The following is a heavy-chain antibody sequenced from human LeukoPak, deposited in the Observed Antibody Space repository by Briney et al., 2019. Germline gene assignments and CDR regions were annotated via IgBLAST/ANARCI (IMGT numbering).Heavy chain of an antibody. CDR1: GFTFSSYA. Sequence: GGSLRLSCAASGFTFSSYAMSWVRQAPGKGLEWVSSISSSSSYIYYADSVKGRFTISRDNAKNSLYLQMNSLRAEDTAVYYCARLGSYYDFDYWGQGTLVTVSS. D-gene: IGHD1-26*01. CDR3: ARLGSYYDFDY. CDR2: ISSSSSYI. J-gene: IGHJ4*02. V-gene: IGHV3-21*01.